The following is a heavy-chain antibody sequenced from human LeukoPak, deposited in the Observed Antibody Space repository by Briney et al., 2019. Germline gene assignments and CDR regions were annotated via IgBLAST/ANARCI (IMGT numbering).Heavy chain of an antibody. CDR2: ISPDGSYT. D-gene: IGHD5/OR15-5a*01. J-gene: IGHJ4*02. V-gene: IGHV3-11*05. Sequence: PGGSLRLSCAGSGFIFSDFYINWIRQSPGKGLEWLAYISPDGSYTTYGDSVKGRSVISRDNAKNSVSLQMNSLRVEDTAVYFCASDQVSGVFDYWGQGARVTVS. CDR3: ASDQVSGVFDY. CDR1: GFIFSDFY.